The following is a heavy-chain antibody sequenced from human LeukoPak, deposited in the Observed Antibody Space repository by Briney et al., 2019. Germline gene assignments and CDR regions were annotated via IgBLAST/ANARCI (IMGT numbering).Heavy chain of an antibody. J-gene: IGHJ4*02. D-gene: IGHD6-19*01. CDR2: IYYSGST. CDR1: GGSIGSYY. V-gene: IGHV4-59*01. Sequence: PSETLSLTCTASGGSIGSYYWSWIRQPPGKGLEWIGYIYYSGSTNYNPSLKSRVTISVDTSKNQFSLKLSSVTAADTAVYYCAVAVAGRGYFDYWGQGTLVTVSS. CDR3: AVAVAGRGYFDY.